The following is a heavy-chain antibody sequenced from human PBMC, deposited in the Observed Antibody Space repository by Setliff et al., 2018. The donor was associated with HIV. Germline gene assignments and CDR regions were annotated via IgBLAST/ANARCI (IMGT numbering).Heavy chain of an antibody. D-gene: IGHD6-19*01. V-gene: IGHV4-61*09. CDR3: ARGSGSSGRLDA. CDR1: GGSISSGSYY. CDR2: IYTRGST. Sequence: SETLSLTCTVSGGSISSGSYYWSWTRQPAGKGLGWIGHIYTRGSTNYNPSLKSRVTISVDTSKNQFSLKLSSVTAADTAVAYCARGSGSSGRLDAWGQGTLVTVSS. J-gene: IGHJ5*02.